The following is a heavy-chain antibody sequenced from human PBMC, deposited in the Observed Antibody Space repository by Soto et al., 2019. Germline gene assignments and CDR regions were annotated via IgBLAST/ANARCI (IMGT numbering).Heavy chain of an antibody. D-gene: IGHD1-1*01. CDR2: IYYSGST. V-gene: IGHV4-59*01. CDR3: AGDLLRLELDGDAYGMDV. Sequence: SETLSLTCTVSGGSISSYYWSWIRQPPGKGLEWIGYIYYSGSTNYNPSLKSRVTISVDTSKNQFSLKLSSVTAADTAVYYCAGDLLRLELDGDAYGMDVWGQGTTVTVSS. J-gene: IGHJ6*02. CDR1: GGSISSYY.